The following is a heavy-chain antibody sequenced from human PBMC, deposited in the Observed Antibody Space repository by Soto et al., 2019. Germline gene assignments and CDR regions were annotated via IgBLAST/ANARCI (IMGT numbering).Heavy chain of an antibody. J-gene: IGHJ6*02. Sequence: EVQLVESGGGLVKPGGSLRLSCAASGFTFSTYSMNWVRQAPGKGLEWVSSISSSSSYIYYADSVKGRFTISRDNAKNSLYLQMNSLRAEDTAVYYCARYDSSGYYGPYYYYGMDVWGQGNTVTVSS. CDR1: GFTFSTYS. D-gene: IGHD3-22*01. CDR3: ARYDSSGYYGPYYYYGMDV. V-gene: IGHV3-21*01. CDR2: ISSSSSYI.